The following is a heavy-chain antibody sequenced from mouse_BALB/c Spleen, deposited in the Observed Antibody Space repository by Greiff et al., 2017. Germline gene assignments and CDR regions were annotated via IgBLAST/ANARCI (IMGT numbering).Heavy chain of an antibody. CDR1: GFTFSSYY. CDR3: ARYYRYRWYFDV. Sequence: EVKLMESGGGLVKLGGSLKLSCAASGFTFSSYYMSWVRQTPEKRLELVAAINSNGGSTYYPDTVKGRFTISRDNAKNTLYLQMSSLKSEDTALYYCARYYRYRWYFDVWGAGTTVTSPQ. D-gene: IGHD2-14*01. V-gene: IGHV5-6-2*01. J-gene: IGHJ1*01. CDR2: INSNGGST.